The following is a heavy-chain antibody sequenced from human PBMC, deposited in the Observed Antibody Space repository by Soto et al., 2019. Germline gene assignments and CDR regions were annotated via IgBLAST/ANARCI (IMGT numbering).Heavy chain of an antibody. CDR3: ARDLLPYCSSTSCYYMDV. D-gene: IGHD2-2*01. CDR1: GFTFSSYS. CDR2: ISSSSSYI. Sequence: GGSLRLSCAASGFTFSSYSMNWVRQAPGKGLEWVSSISSSSSYIYYADSVKGRFTISRDNAKNSLYLQMNSLRAEDTAVYYCARDLLPYCSSTSCYYMDVWGKGTTVTVSS. J-gene: IGHJ6*03. V-gene: IGHV3-21*01.